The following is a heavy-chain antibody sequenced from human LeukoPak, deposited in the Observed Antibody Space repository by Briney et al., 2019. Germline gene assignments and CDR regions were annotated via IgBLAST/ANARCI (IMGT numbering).Heavy chain of an antibody. CDR2: ISGNGNSI. V-gene: IGHV3-48*01. D-gene: IGHD6-19*01. Sequence: PGGSLRLSCAASGFTLSSYSMNWLRQAPGKGLEWLSFISGNGNSIYYADSVKGRFTISRDNAKSSLSLQMHSLTAEDTAVYYCARDRSSGFKNDFDYWGQGTLVTASP. CDR3: ARDRSSGFKNDFDY. CDR1: GFTLSSYS. J-gene: IGHJ4*02.